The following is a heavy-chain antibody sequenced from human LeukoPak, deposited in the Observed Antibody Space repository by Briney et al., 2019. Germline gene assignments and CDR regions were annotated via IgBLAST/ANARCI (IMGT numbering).Heavy chain of an antibody. CDR3: ARVAGGNSPFDY. D-gene: IGHD4-23*01. Sequence: SETLSLTCTVSGGSISSGYDYWSWIRQPPGKGLEWIGDIYYSGSTYYNPSLRSRVSISVDTSKNQFSLKLTSVTAADTAVYYCARVAGGNSPFDYWGQGTLVTVSS. CDR2: IYYSGST. V-gene: IGHV4-30-4*08. J-gene: IGHJ4*02. CDR1: GGSISSGYDY.